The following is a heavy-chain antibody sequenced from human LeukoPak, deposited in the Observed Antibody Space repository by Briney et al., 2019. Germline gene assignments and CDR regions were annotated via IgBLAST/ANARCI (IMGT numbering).Heavy chain of an antibody. CDR2: INHSGST. CDR3: ASGGTYGYSYGPLDY. Sequence: SETLSLTCAVYGGSFSGYYWSWIRQPPGKGLEWIGEINHSGSTNYNPSLKSRVTISVDTSKNQFSLKLSSVTAADTAVYYCASGGTYGYSYGPLDYWGQGTLVTVSS. CDR1: GGSFSGYY. V-gene: IGHV4-34*01. D-gene: IGHD5-18*01. J-gene: IGHJ4*02.